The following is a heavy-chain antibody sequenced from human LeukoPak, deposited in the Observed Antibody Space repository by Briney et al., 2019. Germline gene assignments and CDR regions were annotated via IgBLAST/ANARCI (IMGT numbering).Heavy chain of an antibody. CDR3: TTDEIVVVPAAIFGY. CDR1: GFTFSNAW. CDR2: IKSKTDGGTT. J-gene: IGHJ4*02. Sequence: GGSLRPSCAASGFTFSNAWMSWVRQAPGKGLEWVGRIKSKTDGGTTDYAAPVKGRFTISRDDSKNTLYLRMNSLKTEDTAVYYCTTDEIVVVPAAIFGYWGQGTPVTVSS. D-gene: IGHD2-2*01. V-gene: IGHV3-15*01.